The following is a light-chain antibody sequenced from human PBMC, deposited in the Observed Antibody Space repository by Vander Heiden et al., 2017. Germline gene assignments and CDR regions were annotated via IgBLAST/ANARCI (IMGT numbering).Light chain of an antibody. CDR2: DAS. Sequence: ERLVTQSPATLSLSPGERATLSCRASQSVSSFLAWYQQKPGQAPRLLIYDASNRATGIPARFSGSGSGTDFTLTISSLESEDFAVYYCQQRSNWPSDTFGGGTKVEIK. J-gene: IGKJ4*01. CDR3: QQRSNWPSDT. V-gene: IGKV3-11*01. CDR1: QSVSSF.